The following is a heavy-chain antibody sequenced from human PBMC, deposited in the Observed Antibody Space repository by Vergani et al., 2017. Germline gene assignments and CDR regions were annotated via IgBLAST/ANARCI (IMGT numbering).Heavy chain of an antibody. Sequence: QVQLVESGGGLVKPGGSLRLSCAASGFTFSDYYMSWIRQAPGKGLEWVSYISSSSSYTNYADSVKGRFTISRDNAKNSLYLQMNSLRAEDTAVYYCAKVRRIQLWLQYYFDYWGQGTLVTVSS. CDR1: GFTFSDYY. D-gene: IGHD5-18*01. V-gene: IGHV3-11*05. CDR3: AKVRRIQLWLQYYFDY. CDR2: ISSSSSYT. J-gene: IGHJ4*02.